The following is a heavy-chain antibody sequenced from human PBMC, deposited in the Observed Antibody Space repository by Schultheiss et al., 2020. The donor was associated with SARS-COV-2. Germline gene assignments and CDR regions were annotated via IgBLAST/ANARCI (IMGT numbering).Heavy chain of an antibody. Sequence: ASVKVSCKASGYTFTGYYMHWVRQAPGQGLEWMGWMNPNSGNTGYAQKFQGRVTMTRDTSISTAYMELSRLRSDDTAVYYCASRLTMVRGGWFDPWGQGTLVTVSS. CDR2: MNPNSGNT. J-gene: IGHJ5*02. V-gene: IGHV1-2*02. CDR1: GYTFTGYY. CDR3: ASRLTMVRGGWFDP. D-gene: IGHD3-10*01.